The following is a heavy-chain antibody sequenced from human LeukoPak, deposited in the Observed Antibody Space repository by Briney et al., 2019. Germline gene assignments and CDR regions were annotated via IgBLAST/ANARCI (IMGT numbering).Heavy chain of an antibody. CDR2: IIPIFGTA. CDR3: AIAGVVPAAYNWFDP. D-gene: IGHD2-2*01. V-gene: IGHV1-69*01. CDR1: GGTFSSYA. Sequence: GSSVKVSRKASGGTFSSYAISWVRQAPGQGLEWMGGIIPIFGTANYAQKFQGRVTITADESTSTAYMELSSLRSEDTAVYYCAIAGVVPAAYNWFDPWGQGTLVTVSS. J-gene: IGHJ5*02.